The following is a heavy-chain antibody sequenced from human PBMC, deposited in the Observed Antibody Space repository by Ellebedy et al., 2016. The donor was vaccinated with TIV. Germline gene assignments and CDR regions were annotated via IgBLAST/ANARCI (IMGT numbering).Heavy chain of an antibody. CDR3: STVEWYRSDY. CDR1: GFTFSHYW. Sequence: GESLKISCAASGFTFSHYWMNWVRQAPGKGLEWAAFINPDGTKKFYVDSVKGRFTISRDNAKNSLYLQMNTLGGEDTAVYYCSTVEWYRSDYWGQGTLVTVSS. J-gene: IGHJ4*02. D-gene: IGHD3-3*01. CDR2: INPDGTKK. V-gene: IGHV3-7*01.